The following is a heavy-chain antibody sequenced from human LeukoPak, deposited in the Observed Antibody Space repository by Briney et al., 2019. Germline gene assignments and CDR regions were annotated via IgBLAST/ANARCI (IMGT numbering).Heavy chain of an antibody. V-gene: IGHV3-21*01. CDR1: GFTFSSYS. J-gene: IGHJ4*02. CDR3: ARDPCGGDCYGTDY. Sequence: GGSLRLSCAASGFTFSSYSMNWVRQAPGKGLEWVSSISSSSSYIYYADSVKGRFTISRDNAKNSLYLQMNSLRAEDTAVYYCARDPCGGDCYGTDYWGQGTLVTVSS. CDR2: ISSSSSYI. D-gene: IGHD2-21*02.